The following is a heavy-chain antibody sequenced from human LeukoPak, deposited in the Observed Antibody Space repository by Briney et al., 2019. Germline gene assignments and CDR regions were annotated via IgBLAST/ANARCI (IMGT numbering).Heavy chain of an antibody. V-gene: IGHV4-39*07. CDR1: GDSISSSSYY. Sequence: SETLSLTCTVSGDSISSSSYYWGWIRQPPGKGLEWIGGIYSSGSTYYNPSLKSRVTISVDTSKNQFSLKLTSVTAADTAVYCCASLSPFGVIDYWGQGTLVTVSS. D-gene: IGHD3-3*01. CDR3: ASLSPFGVIDY. CDR2: IYSSGST. J-gene: IGHJ4*02.